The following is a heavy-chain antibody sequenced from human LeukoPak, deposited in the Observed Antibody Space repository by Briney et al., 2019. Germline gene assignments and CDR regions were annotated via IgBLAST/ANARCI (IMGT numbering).Heavy chain of an antibody. CDR3: ATDARRDSLFDY. V-gene: IGHV1-69-2*01. CDR1: GYTFTDYY. CDR2: VDPEDGET. D-gene: IGHD2-15*01. J-gene: IGHJ4*02. Sequence: ASVKISCKVSGYTFTDYYMHWVQQAPGKGLEWMGLVDPEDGETIYAEKFQGRVTITADTSTDTAYMELSSLRSEDTAVYCCATDARRDSLFDYWGQGTLVTVSS.